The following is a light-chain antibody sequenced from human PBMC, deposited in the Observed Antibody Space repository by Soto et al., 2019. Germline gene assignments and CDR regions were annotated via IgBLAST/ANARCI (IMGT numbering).Light chain of an antibody. CDR1: SSDVGTYNL. CDR2: EGS. Sequence: QSVLTQPASVSGSPGQSITISCTGTSSDVGTYNLVSWYQQHPGKAPKLMLYEGSKRPSGVSNRLSGSNSGNTASLTISGLQAEDEADYYCCSYAAGSAPYVFGTGTKVTVL. CDR3: CSYAAGSAPYV. V-gene: IGLV2-23*01. J-gene: IGLJ1*01.